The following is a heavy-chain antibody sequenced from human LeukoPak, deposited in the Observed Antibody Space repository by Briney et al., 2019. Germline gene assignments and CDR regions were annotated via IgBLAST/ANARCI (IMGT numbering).Heavy chain of an antibody. J-gene: IGHJ4*02. V-gene: IGHV3-9*01. CDR1: GFTFDDYA. Sequence: PGRSLRLSCAASGFTFDDYAMHWVRQAPGKGLEWVSGISWNSGSIGYADSVKGRFTISRDNSKNTLYLQMNSLGTEDTAVYYCAKDEGGTSTTVYWGQGTLVTVSS. CDR3: AKDEGGTSTTVY. D-gene: IGHD4-17*01. CDR2: ISWNSGSI.